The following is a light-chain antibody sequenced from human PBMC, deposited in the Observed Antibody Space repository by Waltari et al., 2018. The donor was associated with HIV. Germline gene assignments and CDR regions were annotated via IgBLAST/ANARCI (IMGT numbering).Light chain of an antibody. J-gene: IGKJ4*01. CDR2: GAS. CDR1: QGINQY. CDR3: QQYSSYPLT. V-gene: IGKV1-16*02. Sequence: DIQMTQSPSPMSTSVGDRVTITCRASQGINQYLAWFQHKSGKAPKSLIYGASSLQAGVPSKFNGSGSGTDFTLTINSLQPEDIATYYSQQYSSYPLTFGGGTTVEIK.